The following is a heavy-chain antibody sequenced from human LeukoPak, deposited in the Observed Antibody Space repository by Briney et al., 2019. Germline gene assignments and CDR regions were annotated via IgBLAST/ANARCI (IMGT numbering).Heavy chain of an antibody. CDR2: INDGGSDT. CDR1: GSTGNW. J-gene: IGHJ4*02. D-gene: IGHD4-17*01. Sequence: GGSLRLSCAASGSTGNWMQWVRQAPGKGLVWVSHINDGGSDTKYADSVKGRFTISRDNAKNTLYLQMNSLRAEDTAMYYCVREYYGQLYWGQGTRVTVSS. CDR3: VREYYGQLY. V-gene: IGHV3-74*01.